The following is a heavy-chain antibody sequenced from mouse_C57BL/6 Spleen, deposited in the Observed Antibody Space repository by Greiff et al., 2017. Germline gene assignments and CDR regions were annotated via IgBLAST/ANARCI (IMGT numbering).Heavy chain of an antibody. D-gene: IGHD2-4*01. CDR1: GYTFTSYW. Sequence: QVHVKQPGAELVMPGASVKLSCKASGYTFTSYWMHWVKQRPGQGLEWIGEIDPSDSYTNYNQKFKGKSTLTVDKSSSTAYMQLSSLTSEDSAVYYCARRAFAYDYDGYYAMDYWGQGTSVTVSS. J-gene: IGHJ4*01. V-gene: IGHV1-69*01. CDR3: ARRAFAYDYDGYYAMDY. CDR2: IDPSDSYT.